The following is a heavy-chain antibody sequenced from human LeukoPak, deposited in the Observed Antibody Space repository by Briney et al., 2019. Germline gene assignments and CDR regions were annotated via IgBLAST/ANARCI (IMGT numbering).Heavy chain of an antibody. J-gene: IGHJ5*01. CDR1: GGSFSGYY. D-gene: IGHD4-17*01. CDR2: INHSGST. V-gene: IGHV4-34*01. Sequence: SETLSLTCSVYGGSFSGYYWSWIRQPPGKGLEWIGEINHSGSTNYNPSLKSRVTISVDTSKNQFSLKLSSVTAADTAVYYCASSTTVTTSFGANWFDSWGQETLVSVSS. CDR3: ASSTTVTTSFGANWFDS.